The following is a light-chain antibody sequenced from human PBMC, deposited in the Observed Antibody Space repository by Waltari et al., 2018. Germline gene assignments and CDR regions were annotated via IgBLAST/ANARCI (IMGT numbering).Light chain of an antibody. Sequence: PGERATLSCRASQSISRALTWYQQKPGQAPRLLIYGASTRAPGIPDRFSGSGSGTDFSLTISRLEPDDFAVYYCQHYLRLPVTFGQGTTVE. J-gene: IGKJ1*01. CDR1: QSISRA. CDR2: GAS. V-gene: IGKV3-20*01. CDR3: QHYLRLPVT.